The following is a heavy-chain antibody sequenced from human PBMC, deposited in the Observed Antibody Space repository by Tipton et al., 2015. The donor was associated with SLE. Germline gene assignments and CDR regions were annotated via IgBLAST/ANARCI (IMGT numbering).Heavy chain of an antibody. J-gene: IGHJ4*02. V-gene: IGHV4-31*03. CDR1: GASIRSDGYY. CDR2: IYNTGTT. D-gene: IGHD4-17*01. Sequence: GLVKPSQTLSLTCTVSGASIRSDGYYWTWIRQHPGKGLEWIGYIYNTGTTYSNPSLKRRVTISVDNSKNQFSLNLNSVTAADTAVYYCARVETTVSHPDYWGQGTLVTVSS. CDR3: ARVETTVSHPDY.